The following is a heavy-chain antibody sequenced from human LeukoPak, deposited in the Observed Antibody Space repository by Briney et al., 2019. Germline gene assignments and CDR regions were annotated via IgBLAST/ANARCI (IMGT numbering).Heavy chain of an antibody. CDR1: GGTFSSYA. CDR3: ARGKYYGSEVREFDY. J-gene: IGHJ4*02. V-gene: IGHV1-69*05. CDR2: IIPIFGTA. D-gene: IGHD3-10*01. Sequence: ASVKVSCKVSGGTFSSYAISWVRQAPGQGLEWMGRIIPIFGTANYAQKFQGRVTITTDESTSTAYMELSSLRSEDTAVYYCARGKYYGSEVREFDYWGQGTLVTVSS.